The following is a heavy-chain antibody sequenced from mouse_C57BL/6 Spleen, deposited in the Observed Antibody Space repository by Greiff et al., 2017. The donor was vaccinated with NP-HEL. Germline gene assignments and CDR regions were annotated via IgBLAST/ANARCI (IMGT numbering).Heavy chain of an antibody. CDR1: GFTFSSYA. CDR2: ISSGGDYI. CDR3: TRDRRRDYAMDY. Sequence: EVKLVESGEGLVKPGGSLKLSCAASGFTFSSYAMSWVRQTPEKRLEWVAYISSGGDYIYYADTVKGRFTISRDNARNTLYLQMSSLKSEDTAMYYCTRDRRRDYAMDYWGQGTSVTVAS. V-gene: IGHV5-9-1*02. J-gene: IGHJ4*01.